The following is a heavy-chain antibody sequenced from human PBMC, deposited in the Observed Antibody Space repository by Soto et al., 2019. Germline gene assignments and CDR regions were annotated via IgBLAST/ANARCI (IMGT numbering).Heavy chain of an antibody. CDR3: ARSEQLVNYGMDV. V-gene: IGHV4-30-4*01. CDR1: GGSISSGDYY. J-gene: IGHJ6*02. D-gene: IGHD6-6*01. CDR2: IYYSGST. Sequence: TSETLSLTCTVSGGSISSGDYYWSWIRQPPGKGLEWIGYIYYSGSTYYNPSLKSRVTISVDTSKNQFSLKLSSVTAADTAVYYCARSEQLVNYGMDVWGQGTTVTVSS.